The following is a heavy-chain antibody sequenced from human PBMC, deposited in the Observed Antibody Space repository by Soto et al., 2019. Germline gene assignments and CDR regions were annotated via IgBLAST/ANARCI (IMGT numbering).Heavy chain of an antibody. CDR3: ARPKGSYSSGYYYFDY. V-gene: IGHV1-69*13. CDR1: GGTFSTYA. D-gene: IGHD6-19*01. CDR2: IIPLFGTA. J-gene: IGHJ4*02. Sequence: SVKVSCKTSGGTFSTYAMYWVRQAPGQGLEWMGAIIPLFGTADYAQKFQGRVTITADESTSTAYMELSSLRSEDTAVYYCARPKGSYSSGYYYFDYWGQGTLVTVSS.